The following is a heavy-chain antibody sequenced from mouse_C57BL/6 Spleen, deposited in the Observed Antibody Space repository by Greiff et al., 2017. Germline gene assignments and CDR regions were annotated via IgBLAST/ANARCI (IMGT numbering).Heavy chain of an antibody. CDR3: ARSGSYYYGSSPFDY. CDR1: GYAFSSSW. J-gene: IGHJ2*01. Sequence: QVQLQQSGPELVKPGASVKISCKASGYAFSSSWMNWVKQRPGKGLEWIGRIYPGDGDTNYNGKFKGKATLTADKSSSTAYMQLSSLTSEDSAVYFCARSGSYYYGSSPFDYWGQGTTLTVSS. V-gene: IGHV1-82*01. CDR2: IYPGDGDT. D-gene: IGHD1-1*01.